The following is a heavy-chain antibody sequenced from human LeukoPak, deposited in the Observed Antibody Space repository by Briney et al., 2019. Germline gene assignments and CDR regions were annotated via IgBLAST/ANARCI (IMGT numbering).Heavy chain of an antibody. CDR1: GFTFSSYA. D-gene: IGHD6-19*01. CDR3: AKDLLDSSGWYVDGY. Sequence: PGGSLRLSCAASGFTFSSYAMSWVRQAPGKGLEWVSAISGSGGSTYYADSVKGRFTISRDNSKNTLYLQMNSLRAEDTAVYYCAKDLLDSSGWYVDGYWGQGTLVTVSS. V-gene: IGHV3-23*01. CDR2: ISGSGGST. J-gene: IGHJ4*02.